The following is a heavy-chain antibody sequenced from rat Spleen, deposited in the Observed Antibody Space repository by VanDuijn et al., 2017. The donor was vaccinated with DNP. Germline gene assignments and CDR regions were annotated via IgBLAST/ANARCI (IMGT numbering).Heavy chain of an antibody. J-gene: IGHJ2*01. CDR3: ARHVLPLRVWDY. Sequence: EVQLVESGGDLVQPGGSLKLSCVASGFTFINYWMTWIRQVPTKGLDWVAYINYDGGTAYNGDSVKGRFTISRDNSKSTLYLQMNSLRSEDMATYYCARHVLPLRVWDYWGQGVMVTVSS. CDR2: INYDGGTA. D-gene: IGHD1-4*01. V-gene: IGHV5-22*01. CDR1: GFTFINYW.